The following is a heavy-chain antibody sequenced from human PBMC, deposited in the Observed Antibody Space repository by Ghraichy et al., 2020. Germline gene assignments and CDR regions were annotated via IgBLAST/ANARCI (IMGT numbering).Heavy chain of an antibody. Sequence: SETLSLTCTVSGYSITSGAHWGWFRQPPGKGLEWLGCIHHTGSIYYNPSLNSRVTISLDTSKNQFSLNLNSVTAADTAVYYCARDPPDYWGQGTLVTVSS. CDR3: ARDPPDY. CDR1: GYSITSGAH. CDR2: IHHTGSI. J-gene: IGHJ4*02. V-gene: IGHV4-38-2*02.